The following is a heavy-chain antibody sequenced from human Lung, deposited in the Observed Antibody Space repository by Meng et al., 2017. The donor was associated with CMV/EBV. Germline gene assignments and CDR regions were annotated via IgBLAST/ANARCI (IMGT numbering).Heavy chain of an antibody. CDR2: ISGSGGTT. CDR3: AKELHSGWSYYFDY. CDR1: GFTFRTYA. V-gene: IGHV3-23*01. Sequence: ESLKISCAASGFTFRTYAMSWVRQVPGKGLEWVSSISGSGGTTHYVDSVKGRFTISKDTSRDTLYLQMNSLRAEDTAVYYCAKELHSGWSYYFDYWGQGXLVTVSS. J-gene: IGHJ4*02. D-gene: IGHD6-19*01.